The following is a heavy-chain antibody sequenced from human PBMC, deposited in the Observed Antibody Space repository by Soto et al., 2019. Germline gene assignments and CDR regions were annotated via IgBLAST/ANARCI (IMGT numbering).Heavy chain of an antibody. CDR1: GGSISSGGYS. CDR3: ARGQVVAAQH. Sequence: QLQLQESGSGLVKPSQTLSLTCAVSGGSISSGGYSWSWIRQPPGKGLEWIGYIYHSGSTYYNPSLERRVAISVGRSKNQFSLRLSSVTAADTAVYYCARGQVVAAQHWGQGTLVTVSS. J-gene: IGHJ4*02. CDR2: IYHSGST. D-gene: IGHD2-15*01. V-gene: IGHV4-30-2*01.